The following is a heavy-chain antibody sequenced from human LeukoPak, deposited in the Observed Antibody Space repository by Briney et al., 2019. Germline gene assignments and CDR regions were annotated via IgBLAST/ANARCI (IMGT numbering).Heavy chain of an antibody. CDR2: MNSNSGNT. CDR3: ARGLSRYDFWSGYLGY. V-gene: IGHV1-8*01. CDR1: GYTFTSYD. J-gene: IGHJ4*02. Sequence: ASVKVSCKASGYTFTSYDINWVRQATGQGLEWMGWMNSNSGNTGYAQKFQGRVTMTRNTSISTAYMELSSLRSEDTAVYYCARGLSRYDFWSGYLGYWGQGTLVTVSS. D-gene: IGHD3-3*01.